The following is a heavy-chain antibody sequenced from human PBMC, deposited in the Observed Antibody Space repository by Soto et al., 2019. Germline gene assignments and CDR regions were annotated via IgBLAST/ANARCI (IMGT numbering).Heavy chain of an antibody. J-gene: IGHJ3*02. Sequence: PSETLSLTCNVSGGSISSYYWSWIRQPPGKGLVWIGYIYYSRSTNYNPSLKSRVTISVDTSKNQFSLKLSSVTAADTAVYYCARATENKGRGDDGFDIWGQGTMVTFSS. CDR3: ARATENKGRGDDGFDI. CDR2: IYYSRST. V-gene: IGHV4-59*01. CDR1: GGSISSYY.